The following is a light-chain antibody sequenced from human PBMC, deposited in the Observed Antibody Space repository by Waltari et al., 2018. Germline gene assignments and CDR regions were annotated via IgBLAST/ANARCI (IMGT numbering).Light chain of an antibody. CDR3: LQDYNSWT. J-gene: IGKJ1*01. CDR2: STS. Sequence: AIQMTQSPSSLSASVGDRVTITCRANQDIRNDLAWYQQKPGKAPNLLIYSTSNLQSGVPSRFSGGGFGTDFTLTISGLQAEDFATYYCLQDYNSWTFGQGTKVEI. CDR1: QDIRND. V-gene: IGKV1-6*02.